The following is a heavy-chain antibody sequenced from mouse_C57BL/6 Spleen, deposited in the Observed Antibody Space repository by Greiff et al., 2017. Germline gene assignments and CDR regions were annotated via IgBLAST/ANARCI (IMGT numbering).Heavy chain of an antibody. CDR1: GYAFTNYL. Sequence: VQLQQSGAELVRPGTSVKVSCKASGYAFTNYLIEWVKQRPGQGLEWIGVINPGGGGTNYNEKFKGKATLTADNSSSTACMQLSSLRCEDSAVYVCARRGLDYYGSSYAMAYWGQGTSVTVSA. D-gene: IGHD1-1*01. V-gene: IGHV1-54*01. CDR2: INPGGGGT. J-gene: IGHJ4*01. CDR3: ARRGLDYYGSSYAMAY.